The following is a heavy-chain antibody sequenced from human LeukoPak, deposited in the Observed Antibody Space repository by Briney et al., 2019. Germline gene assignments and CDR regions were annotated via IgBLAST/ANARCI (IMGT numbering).Heavy chain of an antibody. Sequence: SETLSLTCAVSGGSILTTNWWSWVRQPPGKGLEWIGEVHLSGASNYNPSLKSRVNMSIDKSRNQLSLELTSVTAADTAIYYCTRESGAFSPFGFWGQGTLVTVSS. J-gene: IGHJ4*02. CDR2: VHLSGAS. V-gene: IGHV4-4*02. D-gene: IGHD1-26*01. CDR1: GGSILTTNW. CDR3: TRESGAFSPFGF.